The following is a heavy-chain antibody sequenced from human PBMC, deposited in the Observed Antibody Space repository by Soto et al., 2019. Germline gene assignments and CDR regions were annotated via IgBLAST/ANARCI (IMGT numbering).Heavy chain of an antibody. J-gene: IGHJ4*02. V-gene: IGHV1-69*06. CDR2: IIPIFGTA. D-gene: IGHD3-22*01. CDR3: ARILTYYYDSSGYNFDY. CDR1: GSTFSSYA. Sequence: SVTVACQASGSTFSSYAISWVRQSPGQGLEWMGGIIPIFGTANYAQKFQGRVTITADKSTSTAYMELSSLRSEDTAVYYCARILTYYYDSSGYNFDYWGQGTLVTVSS.